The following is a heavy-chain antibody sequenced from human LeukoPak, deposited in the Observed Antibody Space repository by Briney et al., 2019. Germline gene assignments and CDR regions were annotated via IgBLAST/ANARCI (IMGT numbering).Heavy chain of an antibody. J-gene: IGHJ6*02. CDR2: MNPNSGNT. V-gene: IGHV1-8*01. CDR1: GYAFTSYD. Sequence: GASVKVSCKASGYAFTSYDINWVRQATGQGLEWMGWMNPNSGNTGYAQKFQGRVTMTRNTSISTAYMELSSLRSEDTAVYYCARVPAAVYGMDVWGQGTTVTVSS. D-gene: IGHD2-2*01. CDR3: ARVPAAVYGMDV.